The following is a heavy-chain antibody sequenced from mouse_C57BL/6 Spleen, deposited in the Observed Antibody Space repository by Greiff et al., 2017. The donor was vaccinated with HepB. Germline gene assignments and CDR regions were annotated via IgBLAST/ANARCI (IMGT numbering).Heavy chain of an antibody. Sequence: VQLQQSGPELVKPGASVKMSCKASGYTFTDYNMHWVKQSHGKSLEWIGYINPNNGGTSYNQKFKGKATLTVNKSSSTAYMELRSLTSEDSAVYYCAREGYYYGSRPHWYFDVWGTGTTVTVSS. CDR1: GYTFTDYN. CDR3: AREGYYYGSRPHWYFDV. V-gene: IGHV1-22*01. D-gene: IGHD1-1*01. CDR2: INPNNGGT. J-gene: IGHJ1*03.